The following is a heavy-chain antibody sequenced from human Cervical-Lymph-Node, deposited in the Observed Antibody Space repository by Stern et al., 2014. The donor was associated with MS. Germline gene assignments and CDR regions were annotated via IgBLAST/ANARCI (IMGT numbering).Heavy chain of an antibody. CDR3: AKGAAAGPFGY. D-gene: IGHD6-13*01. J-gene: IGHJ4*02. V-gene: IGHV3-9*01. CDR2: ISWNSGSI. CDR1: GFTFDDYV. Sequence: EVQLVESGGGLVQPGRSLRLSCAASGFTFDDYVMHWVRQAPGKGLEWVSAISWNSGSIGYADSVKGRFTISRDNAKNSLYLQMNSLRAEDTALYYCAKGAAAGPFGYWGQGTLVTVSS.